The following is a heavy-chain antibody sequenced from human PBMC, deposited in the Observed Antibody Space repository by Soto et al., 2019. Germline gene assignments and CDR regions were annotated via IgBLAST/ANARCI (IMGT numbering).Heavy chain of an antibody. J-gene: IGHJ6*02. D-gene: IGHD3-3*01. CDR3: ARDKIAGYYSYYGMDV. V-gene: IGHV1-3*01. CDR1: GYTFASHA. Sequence: GASVKVSCKASGYTFASHALHWVRQAPGQRLEWMGWINAGNGNTKYSQEFQGRVTFTRDTAANTAYMELSSLRSEDTALYYCARDKIAGYYSYYGMDVWGQGTTVTVSS. CDR2: INAGNGNT.